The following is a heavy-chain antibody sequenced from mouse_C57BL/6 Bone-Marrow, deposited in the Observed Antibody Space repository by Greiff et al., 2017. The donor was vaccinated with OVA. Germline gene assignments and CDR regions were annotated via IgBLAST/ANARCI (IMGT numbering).Heavy chain of an antibody. D-gene: IGHD2-5*01. CDR1: GYTFTSYW. Sequence: VHVKQSGTVLARPGASVKMSCKTSGYTFTSYWMHWVKQRPGQGLEWIGAIYPGNSDTSYNQKFKGKAKLTAVTSASTAYMELSSLTNEDSAVYYCTRAGYSNLYYYAMDYWGQGTSVTVSS. J-gene: IGHJ4*01. V-gene: IGHV1-5*01. CDR2: IYPGNSDT. CDR3: TRAGYSNLYYYAMDY.